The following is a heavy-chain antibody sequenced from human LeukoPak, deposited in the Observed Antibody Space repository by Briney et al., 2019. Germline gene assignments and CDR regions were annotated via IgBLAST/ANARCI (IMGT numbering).Heavy chain of an antibody. CDR1: GFTFXSYA. Sequence: SLRLSCAAXGFTFXSYAMHWVRQAPGKGLEGVAVISYDGSNKYYADSVRGRFTISRDNSKNTLYQQMNSLRAEDTAVYYCAKDYYDSSGYLFDYWGQGTLVIVSS. J-gene: IGHJ4*02. D-gene: IGHD3-22*01. V-gene: IGHV3-30-3*01. CDR2: ISYDGSNK. CDR3: AKDYYDSSGYLFDY.